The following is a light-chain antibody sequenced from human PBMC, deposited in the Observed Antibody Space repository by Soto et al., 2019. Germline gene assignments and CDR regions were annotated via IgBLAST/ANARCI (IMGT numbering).Light chain of an antibody. CDR3: AAWDGSLSGWV. CDR1: SSNIETNY. CDR2: RNN. V-gene: IGLV1-47*01. Sequence: QSVLTQPPSASGTPGQRVTISCSGSSSNIETNYVYWYQQPPGTAPKVLIYRNNQRPSRVPDRFSASKSGTSASLAISGLRSEDEADYYCAAWDGSLSGWVFGGGTKLTVL. J-gene: IGLJ3*02.